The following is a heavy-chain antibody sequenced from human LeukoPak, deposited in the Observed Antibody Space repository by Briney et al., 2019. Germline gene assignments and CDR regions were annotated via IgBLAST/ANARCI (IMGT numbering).Heavy chain of an antibody. Sequence: GRSLRLSCAASGFTFSSYAMHWVRQAPGKGLEWVSSISNSGGRTFYTDSVKGRFTISRDNSKITLYLQMNSLRAEDTAVYYCAKSYNGYESKPDYWGQGTLVTVSS. CDR3: AKSYNGYESKPDY. CDR2: ISNSGGRT. D-gene: IGHD5-12*01. CDR1: GFTFSSYA. V-gene: IGHV3-23*01. J-gene: IGHJ4*02.